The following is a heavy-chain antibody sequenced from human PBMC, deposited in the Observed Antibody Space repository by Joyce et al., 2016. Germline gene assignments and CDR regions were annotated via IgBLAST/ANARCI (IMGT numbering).Heavy chain of an antibody. D-gene: IGHD2-2*01. J-gene: IGHJ5*02. V-gene: IGHV4-34*01. CDR2: IKYSGTT. CDR3: ARVVVDTSCYQA. Sequence: QVQLQQWGAGLLKPSETLSLTCAVYGGSVRGYYWSWIRQPPGKGLVWIGEIKYSGTTNYNPSLKSRVTISVETSKNQFSLKLTSVTAADTAIYYCARVVVDTSCYQAWGQGTLVTVSS. CDR1: GGSVRGYY.